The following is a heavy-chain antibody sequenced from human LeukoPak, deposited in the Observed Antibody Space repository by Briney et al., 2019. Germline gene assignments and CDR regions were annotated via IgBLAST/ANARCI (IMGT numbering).Heavy chain of an antibody. Sequence: SETLSLTCAVYGGSFSGYYWSWIRQPPGKGLEWIGEINHSGSTNYNPSLKSRVTISADTSKNQFSLKLSSVTAADTAVHYCARHSARYFGRGQIDYWGQGTLVTVSS. CDR2: INHSGST. CDR1: GGSFSGYY. V-gene: IGHV4-34*01. D-gene: IGHD3-9*01. CDR3: ARHSARYFGRGQIDY. J-gene: IGHJ4*02.